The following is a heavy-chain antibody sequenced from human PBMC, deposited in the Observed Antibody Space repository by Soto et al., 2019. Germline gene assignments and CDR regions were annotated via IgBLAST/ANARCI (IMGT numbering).Heavy chain of an antibody. CDR3: AKLGESGTYYPTIDYYYGMDV. J-gene: IGHJ6*02. D-gene: IGHD3-10*01. V-gene: IGHV3-30*18. CDR1: GFTFSTYG. Sequence: QVHLVESGGGVVQPGKSLRLSCVASGFTFSTYGMHWVRQAPGKGLEWVAVVSNDQTNKYYADSVRGRFTISRDNSKNTLYLRLNSLRSDDTAVYYCAKLGESGTYYPTIDYYYGMDVWGQGTTVTVSS. CDR2: VSNDQTNK.